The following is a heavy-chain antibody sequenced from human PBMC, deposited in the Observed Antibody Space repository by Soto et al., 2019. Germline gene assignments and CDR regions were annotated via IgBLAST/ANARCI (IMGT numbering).Heavy chain of an antibody. CDR2: VFSDGTT. J-gene: IGHJ5*02. D-gene: IGHD2-2*01. Sequence: QLQLQERGPGLVKPSETLSLTCSVSGASISSGSYYWGWVRQPPGKGLEWIANVFSDGTTYYSPSLNSRVTISVDTSKNQFSPRLRSVTTADTAVYYCARQGECGSTSCYGSWGQGTLVTVSS. CDR1: GASISSGSYY. CDR3: ARQGECGSTSCYGS. V-gene: IGHV4-39*01.